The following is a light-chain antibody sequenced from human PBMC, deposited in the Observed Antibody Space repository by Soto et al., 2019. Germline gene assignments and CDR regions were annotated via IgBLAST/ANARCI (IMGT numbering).Light chain of an antibody. CDR1: SSNIGATYH. Sequence: QSVLRQPPSVSGAPGQRVTISCTGSSSNIGATYHVHWYQQLPGTAPKLLIYGNSNRPSGVPDRFSGSKSGTSASLAITGLQAEDEADYYCQSYDSSLSGSVFGGGTKLTVL. V-gene: IGLV1-40*01. J-gene: IGLJ3*02. CDR2: GNS. CDR3: QSYDSSLSGSV.